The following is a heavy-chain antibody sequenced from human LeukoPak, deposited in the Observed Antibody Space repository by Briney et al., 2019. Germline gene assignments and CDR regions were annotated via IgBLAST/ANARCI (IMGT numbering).Heavy chain of an antibody. J-gene: IGHJ5*02. CDR2: INDGGGT. CDR1: GFTFNNYG. D-gene: IGHD3-22*01. Sequence: GGSLRLSCAASGFTFNNYGLIWVRQAPGKGLEWVAAINDGGGTMYAAFVEGRFTISRDNSKNTLFLQMNSLRAEDTALYYCAKGSSVYFADLWGQGTLVPVSS. CDR3: AKGSSVYFADL. V-gene: IGHV3-23*01.